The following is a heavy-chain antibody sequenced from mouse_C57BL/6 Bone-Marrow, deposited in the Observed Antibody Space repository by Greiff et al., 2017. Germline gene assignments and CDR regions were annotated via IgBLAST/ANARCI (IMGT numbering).Heavy chain of an antibody. CDR1: GYSITSGYY. J-gene: IGHJ1*03. CDR3: AREPLRQDWYFDV. CDR2: ISYDGSN. V-gene: IGHV3-6*01. Sequence: EVQLQQSGPGLVKPSQSLSLTCSVTGYSITSGYYWNWIRQFPGNKLEWMGYISYDGSNNYNPSLKNRISITRDTSKNQFFLKLNSVTTEDTATYCCAREPLRQDWYFDVWGTGTTVTVSS. D-gene: IGHD2-4*01.